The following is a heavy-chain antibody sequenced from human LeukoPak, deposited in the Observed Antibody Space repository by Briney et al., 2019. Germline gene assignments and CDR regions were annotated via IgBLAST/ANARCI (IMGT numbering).Heavy chain of an antibody. V-gene: IGHV4-31*03. CDR3: ARDSYSSSIRWFDS. CDR1: GGSISSGGYS. CDR2: IDYRGTA. Sequence: SETLSLTCTVSGGSISSGGYSWSWIRQLPGKGLEWIGYIDYRGTAYYNPSLKSRVTISIDTSKNQFSVKLSSVTAADTAVYYCARDSYSSSIRWFDSWGQGTLVIVSS. D-gene: IGHD6-6*01. J-gene: IGHJ5*01.